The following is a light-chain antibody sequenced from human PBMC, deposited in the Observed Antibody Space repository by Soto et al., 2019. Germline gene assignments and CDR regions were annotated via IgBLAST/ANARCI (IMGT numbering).Light chain of an antibody. CDR2: AAS. Sequence: DIQMTQSPSSLSASVGDRVTITCRASQYISDFLNWYQQKPGKAPVILIYAASTLQSGVPSRFNGGGSETNFTLIIISLQPEDFETYYCQQSYTTPLTLGGGTKVDI. J-gene: IGKJ4*01. CDR1: QYISDF. V-gene: IGKV1-39*01. CDR3: QQSYTTPLT.